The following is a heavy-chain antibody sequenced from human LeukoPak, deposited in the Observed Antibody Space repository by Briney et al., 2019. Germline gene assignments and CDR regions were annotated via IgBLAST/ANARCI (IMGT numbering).Heavy chain of an antibody. J-gene: IGHJ4*02. CDR1: GGTFSSYD. CDR2: IMPMFGKT. CDR3: ASADSGSYDFDY. Sequence: ASVKVSCKASGGTFSSYDISWVRQAPGQGLEWMGGIMPMFGKTNYAQKFQGRVTMTRDMSTSTVYMELSSLRSEDTAVYYCASADSGSYDFDYWGQGTLVTVSS. V-gene: IGHV1-69*05. D-gene: IGHD1-26*01.